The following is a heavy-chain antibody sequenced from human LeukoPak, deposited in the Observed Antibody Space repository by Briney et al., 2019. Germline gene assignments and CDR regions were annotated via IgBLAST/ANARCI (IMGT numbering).Heavy chain of an antibody. CDR3: ARERDYSNAYVMDV. V-gene: IGHV4-4*07. J-gene: IGHJ6*02. CDR2: IYTSGNT. Sequence: SETLSLTCTVSGVSMTNYYWSWIRQPAGKGLEWIGRIYTSGNTNYHPSLKSRVTMSVDTSKNQFSLKLSSVTAADTAVYYCARERDYSNAYVMDVWGQGTTVTVSS. D-gene: IGHD4-11*01. CDR1: GVSMTNYY.